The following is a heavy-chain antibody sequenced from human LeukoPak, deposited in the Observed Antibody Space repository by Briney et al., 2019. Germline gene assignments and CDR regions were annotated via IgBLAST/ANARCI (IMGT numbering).Heavy chain of an antibody. J-gene: IGHJ3*02. V-gene: IGHV4-30-2*01. CDR3: ARGLTIGAFDI. CDR2: IYHSGST. CDR1: GGSISSGGYS. D-gene: IGHD3-9*01. Sequence: SQTLSLTCAVSGGSISSGGYSWSWIRQPPGKGLEWIGYIYHSGSTYYNPSLKSRVTISADRSKNQFSLKLSSVTAADTAVYYCARGLTIGAFDIWGQGTMVTVSS.